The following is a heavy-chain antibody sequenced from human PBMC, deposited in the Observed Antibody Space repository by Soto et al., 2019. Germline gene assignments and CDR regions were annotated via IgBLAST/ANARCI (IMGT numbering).Heavy chain of an antibody. CDR1: GYSLSDLS. CDR2: LDAEDGET. Sequence: ASVKVSCKVSGYSLSDLSVHWVRQAPGKGLEWMGGLDAEDGETIYAQKLQGRGTMTEDTSTDTAYMELSSLTSEDTAMYYCATLPRTIERTPAAIWSFDSWGQGTLVTVSS. CDR3: ATLPRTIERTPAAIWSFDS. D-gene: IGHD2-2*01. V-gene: IGHV1-24*01. J-gene: IGHJ4*02.